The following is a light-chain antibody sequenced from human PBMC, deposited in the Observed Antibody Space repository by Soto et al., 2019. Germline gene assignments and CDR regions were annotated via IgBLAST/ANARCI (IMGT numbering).Light chain of an antibody. Sequence: QSALTQPASVAGSPGQSITISCTGTSSDVGGYNYVSWYQHHPGKAPKLMIYEVSSRPSGVSNRFSGSKSGNPASLIISGLQAEDEAEYYCSSYTSSSTPVFGPVTKLTVL. CDR2: EVS. V-gene: IGLV2-14*01. J-gene: IGLJ1*01. CDR1: SSDVGGYNY. CDR3: SSYTSSSTPV.